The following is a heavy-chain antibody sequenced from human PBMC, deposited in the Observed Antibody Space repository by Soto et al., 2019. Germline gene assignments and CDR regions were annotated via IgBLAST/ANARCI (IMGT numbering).Heavy chain of an antibody. J-gene: IGHJ5*02. CDR1: ASTFSSHW. V-gene: IGHV3-7*03. Sequence: GGSLRLSCVASASTFSSHWMTWVRQAPGKGLEWVANIKEDGSERYYVDSVKGRFTISRDNDKKSLYLQMSSLRAEDTAVYYCVWMLTATGWFGPWGQGTLVTVSS. CDR2: IKEDGSER. CDR3: VWMLTATGWFGP. D-gene: IGHD2-8*01.